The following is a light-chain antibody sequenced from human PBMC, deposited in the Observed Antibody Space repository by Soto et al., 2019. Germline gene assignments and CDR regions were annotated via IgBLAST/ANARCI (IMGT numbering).Light chain of an antibody. J-gene: IGLJ3*02. CDR1: SGSVSTSYY. Sequence: QAVVTQEPSFSVSPGRTVTLTCGLSSGSVSTSYYPSWYQQTPGQAPRTLIYNTNTRSSGVPDRFSGSILGNKAALTITGAQAYDESDYYCVLYMSSGTWVFGGGTKLTVL. CDR3: VLYMSSGTWV. V-gene: IGLV8-61*01. CDR2: NTN.